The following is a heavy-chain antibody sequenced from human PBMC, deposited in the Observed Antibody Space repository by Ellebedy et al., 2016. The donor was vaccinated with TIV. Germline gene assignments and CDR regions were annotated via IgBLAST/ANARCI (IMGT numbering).Heavy chain of an antibody. D-gene: IGHD2-2*01. V-gene: IGHV3-23*01. J-gene: IGHJ6*02. CDR3: AAGGLYCSRTSCYSYYYYDMDV. CDR1: GFTFSSYA. CDR2: ISGSGGST. Sequence: GESLKISCAVSGFTFSSYAMSWVRQAPGKGLEWVSAISGSGGSTYYADSVKGRFTISRDNSKNTLYLQMNSLRAEDTAVYYCAAGGLYCSRTSCYSYYYYDMDVWGQGTTVTVSS.